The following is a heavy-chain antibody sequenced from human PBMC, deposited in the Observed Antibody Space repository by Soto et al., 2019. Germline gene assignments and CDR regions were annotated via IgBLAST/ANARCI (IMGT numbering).Heavy chain of an antibody. CDR1: GFTFSSYS. V-gene: IGHV3-48*02. CDR3: ARDLEYYDILTGPAY. J-gene: IGHJ4*02. Sequence: GGSLRLSCAASGFTFSSYSMNWVRQAPGKGLEWVSYISSSSSTIYYADSVKGRFTISRDNAKNSLYLQMNSLRDEDTAVYYCARDLEYYDILTGPAYWGQGTLVTVSS. CDR2: ISSSSSTI. D-gene: IGHD3-9*01.